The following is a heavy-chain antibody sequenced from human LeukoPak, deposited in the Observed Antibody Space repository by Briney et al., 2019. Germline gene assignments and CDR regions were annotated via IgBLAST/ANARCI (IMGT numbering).Heavy chain of an antibody. V-gene: IGHV3-23*01. CDR2: ISVSSTT. CDR1: GFTSTSYA. D-gene: IGHD1-1*01. Sequence: PGGSLRLSCAASGFTSTSYAMSWVRQAPGEGLDWVSSISVSSTTYYLDSVKGRFTISRDNSRNALYLQMNSLRAEDTALYYCAKCNLDNCREGFHIWGQGTIVTVSS. CDR3: AKCNLDNCREGFHI. J-gene: IGHJ3*02.